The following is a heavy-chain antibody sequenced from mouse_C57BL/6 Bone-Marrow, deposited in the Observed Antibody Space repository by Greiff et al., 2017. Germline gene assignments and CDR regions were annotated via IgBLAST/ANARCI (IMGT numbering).Heavy chain of an antibody. D-gene: IGHD2-4*01. CDR3: ARRGITPFAY. J-gene: IGHJ3*01. CDR1: GFTFSSYG. CDR2: LSSGGSYT. V-gene: IGHV5-6*01. Sequence: EVQVVESGGDLVKPGGSLKLSCAASGFTFSSYGMSWVRQTPDKRLEWVATLSSGGSYTYYPDSVKGRFTIARDNAKDTLDLEMSSLKSEDTAMYYCARRGITPFAYWGQGAVVTVSA.